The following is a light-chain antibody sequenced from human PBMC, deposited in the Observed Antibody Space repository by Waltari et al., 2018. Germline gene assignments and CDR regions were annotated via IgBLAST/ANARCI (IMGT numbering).Light chain of an antibody. Sequence: QSALTQPASVSGSPGQSLTISCTGTSSDVGGYDFVAWYQQYPGKAPKLVIYDVYYRPSGVSDRCSASKSGNTSSLTISGLQTEDEADYCCSSYTSLSTSVVFGGGTKLTVL. V-gene: IGLV2-14*03. CDR1: SSDVGGYDF. J-gene: IGLJ2*01. CDR2: DVY. CDR3: SSYTSLSTSVV.